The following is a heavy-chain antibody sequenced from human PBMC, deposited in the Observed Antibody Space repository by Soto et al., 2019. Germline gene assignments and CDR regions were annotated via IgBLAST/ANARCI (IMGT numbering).Heavy chain of an antibody. CDR2: ISGSGGST. Sequence: EVQLLESGGGLVQPGESLRLSCAASGFTFSSYAMSWVRQAPGKGLEWVSGISGSGGSTYYADSVKGRFTISRDNSKNTVYLQMNSLRAEDTAVYYCAKGYCSSGSCYRALLDYWGQGTLVTVSS. CDR1: GFTFSSYA. V-gene: IGHV3-23*01. D-gene: IGHD2-15*01. J-gene: IGHJ4*02. CDR3: AKGYCSSGSCYRALLDY.